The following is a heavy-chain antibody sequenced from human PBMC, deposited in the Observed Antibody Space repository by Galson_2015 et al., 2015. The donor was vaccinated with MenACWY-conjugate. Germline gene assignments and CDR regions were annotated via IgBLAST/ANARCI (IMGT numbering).Heavy chain of an antibody. CDR3: AKPPSGQLRYYAMDV. D-gene: IGHD5-18*01. CDR2: MSGSGDHI. CDR1: GFTFSSYS. V-gene: IGHV3-23*01. Sequence: SLRLSCAGSGFTFSSYSMTWVRQTPGKGLEWVSAMSGSGDHIYYGDSVKGRFTISRDNSKNTLYLQMNSLRAEDTAVYYCAKPPSGQLRYYAMDVWGQGTTATVSS. J-gene: IGHJ6*02.